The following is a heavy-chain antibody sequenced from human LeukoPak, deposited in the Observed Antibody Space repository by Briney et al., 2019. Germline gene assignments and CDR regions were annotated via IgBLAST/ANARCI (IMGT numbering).Heavy chain of an antibody. D-gene: IGHD6-6*01. CDR1: GGSISSYY. CDR3: AREVAAPTLYYYMDV. V-gene: IGHV4-59*01. CDR2: IYYSGST. J-gene: IGHJ6*03. Sequence: PSETLSLTCTVSGGSISSYYWSWIRQPPGKGLEWIGYIYYSGSTNYNPSLKSRVTISVDTSKNQFSLKLSSVTAADTAVYYCAREVAAPTLYYYMDVWGKGTTVTVSS.